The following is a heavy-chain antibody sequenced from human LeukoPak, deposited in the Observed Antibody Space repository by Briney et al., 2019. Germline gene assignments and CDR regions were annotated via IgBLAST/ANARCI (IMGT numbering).Heavy chain of an antibody. CDR2: ISYDGSNK. CDR1: GFTFSSYA. Sequence: GGSPRLSRAASGFTFSSYAMHWVRQAPGKGLEWVAVISYDGSNKYYADSVKGRFTISRDNSKNTLYLQMNSLRAEDTAVYYCARDPPDCPFDYWGQGTLVTVSS. D-gene: IGHD2-21*02. J-gene: IGHJ4*02. V-gene: IGHV3-30-3*01. CDR3: ARDPPDCPFDY.